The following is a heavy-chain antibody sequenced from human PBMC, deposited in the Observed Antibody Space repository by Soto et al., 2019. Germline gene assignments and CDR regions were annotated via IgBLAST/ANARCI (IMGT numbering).Heavy chain of an antibody. CDR3: ARVREVAPDYYYYYGMDV. Sequence: GGSLRLSCAASGFTFSSYAMHWVRQAPGKGLEWVAVISYDGSNKYYADSVKGRFTISRDNSKNTLYLQMNSLRAEDTAVYYCARVREVAPDYYYYYGMDVWGQGTTVTVSS. CDR1: GFTFSSYA. J-gene: IGHJ6*02. CDR2: ISYDGSNK. D-gene: IGHD3-10*01. V-gene: IGHV3-30-3*01.